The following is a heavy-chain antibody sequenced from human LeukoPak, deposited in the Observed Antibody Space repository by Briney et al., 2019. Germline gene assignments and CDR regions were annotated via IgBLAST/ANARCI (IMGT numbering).Heavy chain of an antibody. CDR2: IYYSGIT. J-gene: IGHJ4*02. Sequence: PSETLSLTCTVSGGSISYYCWSWIRQPPGKGLEWIGYIYYSGITNYNPSLKSRVTISVDTSKNQFSLKLSSVTAADTAVYYCARLRRDGYNFDFDYWGQGTLVTVSS. CDR1: GGSISYYC. CDR3: ARLRRDGYNFDFDY. D-gene: IGHD5-24*01. V-gene: IGHV4-59*01.